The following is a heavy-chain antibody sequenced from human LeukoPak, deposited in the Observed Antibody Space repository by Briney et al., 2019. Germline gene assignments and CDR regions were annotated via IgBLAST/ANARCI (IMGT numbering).Heavy chain of an antibody. CDR2: ISSSSSYI. V-gene: IGHV3-21*04. Sequence: GGSLRLSCAASGFTFSSYSMNWVRQAPGKGLEWVSSISSSSSYIYYADSVKGRFTISRDNAKNSLYLQMSSLRSEDTAVYYCAREDYDSSGYSPRQGYYFDYWGQGTLVTVSS. J-gene: IGHJ4*02. CDR3: AREDYDSSGYSPRQGYYFDY. D-gene: IGHD3-22*01. CDR1: GFTFSSYS.